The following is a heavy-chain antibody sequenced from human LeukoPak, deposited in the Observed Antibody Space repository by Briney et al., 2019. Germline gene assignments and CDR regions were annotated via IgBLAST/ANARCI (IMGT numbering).Heavy chain of an antibody. V-gene: IGHV4-34*01. J-gene: IGHJ5*02. CDR1: GGSFSGYY. Sequence: SETLSLTCAVYGGSFSGYYWSWIRQPPGKGLEWIGEINHSGSTNYNPSLKSRVTISVDTSKNQFSLKLSSVTAADTAVYYCARGVRWFDPWGQGTLVTVSS. CDR3: ARGVRWFDP. CDR2: INHSGST. D-gene: IGHD6-6*01.